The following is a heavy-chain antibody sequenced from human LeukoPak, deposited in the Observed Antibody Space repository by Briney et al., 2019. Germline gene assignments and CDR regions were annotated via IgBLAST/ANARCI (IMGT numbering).Heavy chain of an antibody. V-gene: IGHV4-39*07. CDR1: GGSISGSSYY. J-gene: IGHJ4*02. D-gene: IGHD5-12*01. Sequence: PSETLSLTCTVSGGSISGSSYYWGWIRQPPGKGLEWIGSIYYSGSTYYNPSLKSRVTISVDRSKNQFSLKLSSVTAADTAVYYCARGDIVATILYFDYWGQGTLVTVSS. CDR2: IYYSGST. CDR3: ARGDIVATILYFDY.